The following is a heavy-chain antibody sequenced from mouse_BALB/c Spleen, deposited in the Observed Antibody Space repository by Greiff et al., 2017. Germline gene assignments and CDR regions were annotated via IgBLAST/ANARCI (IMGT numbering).Heavy chain of an antibody. CDR2: INSNGGST. CDR3: AGGAMITFAY. D-gene: IGHD2-4*01. CDR1: GFTFSSYG. V-gene: IGHV5-6-3*01. J-gene: IGHJ3*01. Sequence: EVQLVESGGGLVQPGGSLKLSCAASGFTFSSYGMSWVRQTPDKRLELVATINSNGGSTYYPDSVKGRFTISRDNAKNTLYLQMSSLKSDDTAMYYCAGGAMITFAYWGQGTLVTVSA.